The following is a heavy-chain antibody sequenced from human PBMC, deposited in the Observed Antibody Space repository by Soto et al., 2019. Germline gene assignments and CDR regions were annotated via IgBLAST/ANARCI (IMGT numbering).Heavy chain of an antibody. V-gene: IGHV3-64*07. CDR2: ISGNGANT. D-gene: IGHD4-4*01. J-gene: IGHJ3*02. Sequence: EVQLVESGGGLVQPGGSLRLSCSASGFTFSNYVMHWVRQAPGKGLEYVSAISGNGANTYYADSVKGRFTISRDNSRDTLYLHMGSLRAEDMAVYFCARVRGFTDYIHDALDIWGQGTMVTVSS. CDR3: ARVRGFTDYIHDALDI. CDR1: GFTFSNYV.